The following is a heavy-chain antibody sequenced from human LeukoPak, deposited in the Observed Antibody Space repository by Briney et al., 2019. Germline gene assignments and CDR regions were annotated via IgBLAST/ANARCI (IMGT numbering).Heavy chain of an antibody. J-gene: IGHJ6*02. CDR3: ARQPGIAVAGTRSSSFYYYGMDV. Sequence: SGTLSLTCTVSGGSISSYYWSWIRQPPGKGLEWIGYIYYSGSTNYNPSLKSRVTISVDTSKNQFSLKLSSVTAADTAVYYCARQPGIAVAGTRSSSFYYYGMDVWGQGTTVTVSS. CDR2: IYYSGST. D-gene: IGHD6-19*01. V-gene: IGHV4-59*08. CDR1: GGSISSYY.